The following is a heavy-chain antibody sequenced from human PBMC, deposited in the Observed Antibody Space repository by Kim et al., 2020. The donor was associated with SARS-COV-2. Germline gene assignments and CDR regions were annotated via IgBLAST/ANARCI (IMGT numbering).Heavy chain of an antibody. CDR2: IYYSGST. Sequence: SETLSLTCTVSGGSISSGGYYWSWIRQHPGKGLEWIGYIYYSGSTYYNPSLKSRVTISVDTSKNQFSLKLSSVTAADTAVYYCARDTPGRYSSGWYGVDYWGQGTLVTVSS. J-gene: IGHJ4*02. D-gene: IGHD6-19*01. CDR3: ARDTPGRYSSGWYGVDY. CDR1: GGSISSGGYY. V-gene: IGHV4-31*03.